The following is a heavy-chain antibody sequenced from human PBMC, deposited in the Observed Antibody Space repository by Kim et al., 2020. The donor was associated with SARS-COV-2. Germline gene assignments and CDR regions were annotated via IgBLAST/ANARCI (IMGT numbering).Heavy chain of an antibody. CDR1: GFTFSEIW. V-gene: IGHV3-15*01. D-gene: IGHD6-19*01. Sequence: GGSLRLSCAASGFTFSEIWMNWVRQAPGKGLEWVGLIRSKTGGGKADYAAPGKGRFTISRDDSKNTLYLQMNSLKTEDTPVYYCITEGIEVPNSSVDHWGQGTLVTVSS. CDR3: ITEGIEVPNSSVDH. J-gene: IGHJ4*02. CDR2: IRSKTGGGKA.